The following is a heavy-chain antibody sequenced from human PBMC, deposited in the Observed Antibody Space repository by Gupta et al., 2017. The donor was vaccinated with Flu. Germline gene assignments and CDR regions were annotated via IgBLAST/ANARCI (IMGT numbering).Heavy chain of an antibody. V-gene: IGHV3-7*01. J-gene: IGHJ3*02. D-gene: IGHD6-6*01. Sequence: EVQLVESGGGLVQPGGSLRLSCAASGFTFSSYWMSWVRQAPGKGLEWVANIKQDGSEKYYVDSVKGRFTISRDNAKNSLYLQMNSLRAEDTAVYYCAGGWAYSSSLEGAFDIWGQGTMVTVSS. CDR2: IKQDGSEK. CDR1: GFTFSSYW. CDR3: AGGWAYSSSLEGAFDI.